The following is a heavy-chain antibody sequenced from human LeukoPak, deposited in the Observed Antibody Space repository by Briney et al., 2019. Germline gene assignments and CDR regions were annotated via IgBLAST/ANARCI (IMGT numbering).Heavy chain of an antibody. Sequence: GGSLRLSCAASGFSFSNYAMSWVRQAPGKELEWVSAISGSGANTYYADSVKGRFTISRDNTKDTLYLQMNTLRAEDTAVYYCAKRPSAYCTDGGRYFDYWGQGTLVTVSS. D-gene: IGHD2-8*01. V-gene: IGHV3-23*01. J-gene: IGHJ4*02. CDR1: GFSFSNYA. CDR3: AKRPSAYCTDGGRYFDY. CDR2: ISGSGANT.